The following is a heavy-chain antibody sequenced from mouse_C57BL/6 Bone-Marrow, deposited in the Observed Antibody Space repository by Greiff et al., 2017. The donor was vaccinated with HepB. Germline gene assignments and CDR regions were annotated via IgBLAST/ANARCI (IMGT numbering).Heavy chain of an antibody. V-gene: IGHV14-4*01. J-gene: IGHJ4*01. CDR2: IDPENGDT. CDR1: GFNIKDDY. D-gene: IGHD1-1*01. CDR3: ARDYGSSGGALDY. Sequence: VQLQQSGAELVRPGASVKLSCTASGFNIKDDYMHWVKQRPEQGLEWIGWIDPENGDTEYASKFQGKATITADTSSNTAYLQLSSLTSEDTAVYYCARDYGSSGGALDYWGQGTSVTVSS.